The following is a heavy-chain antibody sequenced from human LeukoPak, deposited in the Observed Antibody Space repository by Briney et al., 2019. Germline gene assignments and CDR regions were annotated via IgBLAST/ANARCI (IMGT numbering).Heavy chain of an antibody. V-gene: IGHV3-48*01. CDR3: ARDLICGGGSCYRPSWFDP. D-gene: IGHD2-15*01. Sequence: PGGSLILSCAASGFTFSSYSMNWVRQAPGKGLEWVSYISSSSSTIYYADSVKGRFTISRDNAKNSLYLQINSLRAEDTAVYPCARDLICGGGSCYRPSWFDPWGKGTRVTAS. CDR1: GFTFSSYS. J-gene: IGHJ5*02. CDR2: ISSSSSTI.